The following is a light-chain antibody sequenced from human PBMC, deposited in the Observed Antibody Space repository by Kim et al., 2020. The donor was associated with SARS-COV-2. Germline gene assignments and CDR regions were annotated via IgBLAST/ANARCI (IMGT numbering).Light chain of an antibody. Sequence: QAVVTQEPSLTVSPGGTVTLTCGSTTGAVTSRHYPYWLQQKPGQAPRTLIYDISTKHSWTPARFSGSLLGGKAALTLSGAQPEDEAEYYCLLSYSDARPVEFGGGTQLTVL. J-gene: IGLJ2*01. V-gene: IGLV7-46*01. CDR1: TGAVTSRHY. CDR3: LLSYSDARPVE. CDR2: DIS.